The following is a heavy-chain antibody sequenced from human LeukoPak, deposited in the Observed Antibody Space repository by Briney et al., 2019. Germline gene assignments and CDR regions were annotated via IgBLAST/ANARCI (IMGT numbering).Heavy chain of an antibody. J-gene: IGHJ4*02. CDR3: AREWPQGTFDF. CDR2: ISGSGGST. V-gene: IGHV3-23*01. D-gene: IGHD5-12*01. Sequence: TGGSLRLSCAASGFTFSSYAMNWVRQSPGKGLEWVSIISGSGGSTNYADSEQGRFTISRDNSKNTLYLQMNSLTAEDTAVYYCAREWPQGTFDFWGQGTLVTVSS. CDR1: GFTFSSYA.